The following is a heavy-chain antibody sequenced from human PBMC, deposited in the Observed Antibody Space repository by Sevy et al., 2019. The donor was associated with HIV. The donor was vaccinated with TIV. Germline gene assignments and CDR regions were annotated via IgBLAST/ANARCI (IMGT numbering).Heavy chain of an antibody. CDR2: ISPNGATS. V-gene: IGHV3-23*01. Sequence: GGSLRLSCEVSGFTFGYFAMSWVRQAPGKGLEWVSGISPNGATSHYAASVRGRFTISRDNVKNRMYLQMSSLRAEDTAQYYCAKEISGWYDALDQWGQGTLVTVSS. J-gene: IGHJ4*02. CDR1: GFTFGYFA. CDR3: AKEISGWYDALDQ. D-gene: IGHD6-19*01.